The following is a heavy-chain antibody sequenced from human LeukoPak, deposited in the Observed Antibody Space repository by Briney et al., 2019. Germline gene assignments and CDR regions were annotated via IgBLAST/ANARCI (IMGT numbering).Heavy chain of an antibody. CDR2: ISSSSSYT. J-gene: IGHJ4*02. D-gene: IGHD5-12*01. CDR1: GFTFSSYS. V-gene: IGHV3-21*01. CDR3: ARGGYDGLDY. Sequence: GGSLRLSCAASGFTFSSYSMNWVRQAPGKGLEWVSSISSSSSYTYYADSVKGRFTISRDNAKNSLYLQMNSLRAEDTAVYYCARGGYDGLDYWGQGTLVTVSS.